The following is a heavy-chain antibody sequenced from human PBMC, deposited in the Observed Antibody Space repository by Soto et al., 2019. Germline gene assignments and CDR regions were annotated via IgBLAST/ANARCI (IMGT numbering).Heavy chain of an antibody. CDR1: GFNVSSNY. V-gene: IGHV3-66*01. Sequence: GGSLRLSCAASGFNVSSNYMSWVRQDPGKGLEWVSVIYSGGSTYYADSVKGRFTISRDNSKNTLYLQMNSLRAEDTAVYYCARDQLYYNDISGRPLNAFDVWGQGTMVTVSS. CDR3: ARDQLYYNDISGRPLNAFDV. D-gene: IGHD3-22*01. J-gene: IGHJ3*01. CDR2: IYSGGST.